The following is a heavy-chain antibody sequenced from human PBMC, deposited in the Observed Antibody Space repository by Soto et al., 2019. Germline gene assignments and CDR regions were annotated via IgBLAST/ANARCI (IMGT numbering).Heavy chain of an antibody. CDR2: LSYDGSSE. CDR3: ARDRLLDTTARKLEY. V-gene: IGHV3-30*03. Sequence: QVQLVESGGGVVQPGRSLRLSCAASGFTFSTYGMHWVRQAPGKGLEWVALLSYDGSSEYYADSVKGRFTISRDNSKNTLSLQMNSLRAEDTAVYFCARDRLLDTTARKLEYWGQGTLVTVS. D-gene: IGHD1-1*01. CDR1: GFTFSTYG. J-gene: IGHJ4*02.